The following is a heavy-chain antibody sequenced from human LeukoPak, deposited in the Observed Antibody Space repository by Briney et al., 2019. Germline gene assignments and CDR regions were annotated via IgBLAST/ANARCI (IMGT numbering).Heavy chain of an antibody. J-gene: IGHJ4*02. Sequence: SGGSLRLSCEGSGFTFSKYWLHWVRHTPGKGLVWVSRSDGSDTSYADSVKGRFTISRDNAKNTLFLQMSSLRAEDTAVYYCARVESGSCSNTRCRSIDFWGQGTLVTVSS. CDR2: SDGSDT. CDR3: ARVESGSCSNTRCRSIDF. CDR1: GFTFSKYW. D-gene: IGHD2-2*01. V-gene: IGHV3-74*01.